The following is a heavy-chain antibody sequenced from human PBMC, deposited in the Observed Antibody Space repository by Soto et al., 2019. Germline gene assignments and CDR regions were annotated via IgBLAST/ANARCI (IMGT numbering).Heavy chain of an antibody. CDR2: INAGNGNT. D-gene: IGHD1-1*01. V-gene: IGHV1-3*01. J-gene: IGHJ4*02. Sequence: ASVTVSCTASGYTFTSYAMHWVRQAPGQRLEWMGWINAGNGNTKYSQKFQGRVTITRDTSASTAYMELSSLRSEDTAVYYCAKRATGTYFDYWGQGTLVTVSS. CDR1: GYTFTSYA. CDR3: AKRATGTYFDY.